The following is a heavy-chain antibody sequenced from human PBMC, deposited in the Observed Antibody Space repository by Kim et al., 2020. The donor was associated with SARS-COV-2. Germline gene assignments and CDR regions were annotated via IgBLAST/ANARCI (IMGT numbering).Heavy chain of an antibody. Sequence: GGSLRLSCVGSGFSFSNYAVAWVRQAPGKGLEWLSAISGTGGSRYYADSVKGRFTISRDNSKNTLYLQINGLTAEDTATYYCAKGRAGAGTIAFLYHRWGQGTLVTVSS. D-gene: IGHD6-19*01. CDR1: GFSFSNYA. CDR3: AKGRAGAGTIAFLYHR. V-gene: IGHV3-23*01. J-gene: IGHJ4*02. CDR2: ISGTGGSR.